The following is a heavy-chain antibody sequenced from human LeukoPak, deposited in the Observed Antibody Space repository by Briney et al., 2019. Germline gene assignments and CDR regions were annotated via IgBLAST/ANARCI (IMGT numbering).Heavy chain of an antibody. CDR1: GITLSNYG. CDR3: SKRGVVIRVILVGFHKEAYYFDS. V-gene: IGHV3-23*01. CDR2: ISGSGGTT. Sequence: GGSLRLSCAVSGITLSNYGMSWVRQAPGKGLEWVAGISGSGGTTNYADSVKGRFTISRDNPKNTLFLHMNSLRAEDTAVYFCSKRGVVIRVILVGFHKEAYYFDSWGQGALVTVSS. J-gene: IGHJ4*02. D-gene: IGHD3-22*01.